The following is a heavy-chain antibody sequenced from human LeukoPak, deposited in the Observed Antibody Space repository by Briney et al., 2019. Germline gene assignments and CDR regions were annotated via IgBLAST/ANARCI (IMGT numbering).Heavy chain of an antibody. V-gene: IGHV1-69*13. J-gene: IGHJ3*02. Sequence: SVKVSCKASGGTFSSYAISWVRQAPGQGLEWMGGIIPIFGTANYAQKFQGRVTITADESTSTAYMELSSLRSEDTAVYYCARDPSTVSTSDAFDIWGQGTMVTVSS. CDR2: IIPIFGTA. CDR1: GGTFSSYA. D-gene: IGHD4-17*01. CDR3: ARDPSTVSTSDAFDI.